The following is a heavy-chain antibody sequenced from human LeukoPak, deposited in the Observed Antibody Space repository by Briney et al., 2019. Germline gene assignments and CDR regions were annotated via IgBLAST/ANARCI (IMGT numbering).Heavy chain of an antibody. CDR3: ARWATSFGL. CDR1: GFTFSNSW. V-gene: IGHV3-7*01. Sequence: GGSLRPSCAAPGFTFSNSWMGWVRPAPGEGLEWVANIKQDGSEKYYVDSVTGRFTISRDNAQNSLYLQMNSLRAEDTAVYYCARWATSFGLWGQGTLVTVSS. J-gene: IGHJ4*02. CDR2: IKQDGSEK.